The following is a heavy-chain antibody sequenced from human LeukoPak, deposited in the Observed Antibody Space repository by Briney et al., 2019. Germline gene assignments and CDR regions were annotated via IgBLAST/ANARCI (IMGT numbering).Heavy chain of an antibody. V-gene: IGHV1-2*02. CDR2: INPNSGGT. D-gene: IGHD3-3*01. CDR3: ARDAPYDFWSGYYYYFDY. Sequence: GASVKVSCKASGYTFTGYYMHWVRHAPGQGLEWMGWINPNSGGTNYAQKFQGRVTMTRDTSISTAYMELSRLRSDDTAVYYCARDAPYDFWSGYYYYFDYWGQGTLVTVSS. J-gene: IGHJ4*02. CDR1: GYTFTGYY.